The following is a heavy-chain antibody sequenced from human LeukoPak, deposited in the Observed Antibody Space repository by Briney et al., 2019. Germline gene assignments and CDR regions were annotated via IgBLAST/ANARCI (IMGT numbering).Heavy chain of an antibody. CDR3: ARGLSGSGSWVDY. J-gene: IGHJ4*02. CDR1: GYTFTGYY. Sequence: ASVTVSCKASGYTFTGYYMHWVRQAPGQGLEWMGWINPNSGGTNYAQKFQGRVTMTRDTSISTAYMELSRLRSGDTAVYYCARGLSGSGSWVDYWGQGTLVTVSS. V-gene: IGHV1-2*02. D-gene: IGHD3-10*01. CDR2: INPNSGGT.